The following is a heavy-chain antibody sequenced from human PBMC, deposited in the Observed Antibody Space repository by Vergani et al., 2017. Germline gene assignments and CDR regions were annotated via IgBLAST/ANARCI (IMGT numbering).Heavy chain of an antibody. CDR2: MNPNSGNT. V-gene: IGHV1-8*02. J-gene: IGHJ6*03. CDR1: GGTFSSYA. Sequence: QVQLVQSGAEVKKPGSSVKVSCKASGGTFSSYAINWVRQATGQGLEWMGWMNPNSGNTGYAQKFQGRVTMTRNTSISTAYMELSSLRSEDTAVYYCARALRRIRWAYMDVWGKGTTVTVSS. D-gene: IGHD4-23*01. CDR3: ARALRRIRWAYMDV.